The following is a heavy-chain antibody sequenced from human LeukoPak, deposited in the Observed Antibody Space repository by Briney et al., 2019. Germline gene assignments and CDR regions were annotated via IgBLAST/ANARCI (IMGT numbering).Heavy chain of an antibody. CDR1: RLTFDDYA. J-gene: IGHJ4*02. V-gene: IGHV3-21*01. CDR3: AKSTYYFDL. Sequence: GGSLRLSCVASRLTFDDYAMHWVRQAPGKGLEWVSSLSSSSAYIYYADSVRGRFTISRDNAERSVYLQMDSLRAEDTAIYYCAKSTYYFDLWGQGTQVTVSS. CDR2: LSSSSAYI. D-gene: IGHD5/OR15-5a*01.